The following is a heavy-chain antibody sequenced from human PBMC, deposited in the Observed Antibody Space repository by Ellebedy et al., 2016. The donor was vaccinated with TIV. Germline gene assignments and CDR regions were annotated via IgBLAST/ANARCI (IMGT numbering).Heavy chain of an antibody. J-gene: IGHJ4*02. CDR1: GGTFSSYA. V-gene: IGHV1-69*06. Sequence: SVKVSCXASGGTFSSYAISWVRQAPGQGLEWMGGIIPIFGTANYAQKFQGRVTITADKSTSTAYMELSSLRSEDTAVYYCARSYGDYPYYFDYWGQGTLVTVSS. CDR2: IIPIFGTA. CDR3: ARSYGDYPYYFDY. D-gene: IGHD4-17*01.